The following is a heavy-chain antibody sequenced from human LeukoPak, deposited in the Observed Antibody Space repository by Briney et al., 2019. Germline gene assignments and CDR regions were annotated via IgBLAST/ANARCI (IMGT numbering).Heavy chain of an antibody. CDR1: GYTFSSYT. CDR3: ARPYGDYYFDY. J-gene: IGHJ4*02. D-gene: IGHD4-17*01. Sequence: ASVKVSCKASGYTFSSYTIHWVRQAPGQRLEWMGWTNAGNGNTKYSQKFQGRVTITRDTSASTAYMELSSLRSEDTAVYYCARPYGDYYFDYWGQGTLVTVSS. CDR2: TNAGNGNT. V-gene: IGHV1-3*01.